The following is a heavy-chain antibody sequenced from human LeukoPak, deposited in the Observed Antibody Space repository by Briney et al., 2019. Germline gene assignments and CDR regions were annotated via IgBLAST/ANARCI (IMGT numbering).Heavy chain of an antibody. Sequence: GGSLRLSCAASGFTFSSYAMSWVRQAPGKGLEWVSLISGSGGSTYYADSVKGRFTISRDNSKNTLYLQMDSLRAEDTALYYCAKGSGINHYHWIDPWGQGTLVTVSS. CDR3: AKGSGINHYHWIDP. CDR2: ISGSGGST. V-gene: IGHV3-23*01. D-gene: IGHD1-14*01. J-gene: IGHJ5*02. CDR1: GFTFSSYA.